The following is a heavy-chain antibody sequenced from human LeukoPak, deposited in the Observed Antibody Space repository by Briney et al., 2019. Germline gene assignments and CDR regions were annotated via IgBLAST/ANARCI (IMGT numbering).Heavy chain of an antibody. CDR2: INHSGST. CDR3: ARKLTYYYGSGSYYKALDV. D-gene: IGHD3-10*01. J-gene: IGHJ6*04. V-gene: IGHV4-34*01. CDR1: GGSFSGYY. Sequence: PSETLSLTCAVYGGSFSGYYWSWIRQPPGKGLEWIGEINHSGSTNYNPSLKSRVTISVDTSKNQFSLKLSSVTAADTAVYYCARKLTYYYGSGSYYKALDVWGEGTTVTVSS.